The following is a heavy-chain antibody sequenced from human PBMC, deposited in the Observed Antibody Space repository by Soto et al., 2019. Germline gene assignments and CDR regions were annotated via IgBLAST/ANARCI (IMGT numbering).Heavy chain of an antibody. CDR1: GYTFTRYT. Sequence: GPVKVSCKASGYTFTRYTMNWVRQAPGQRLEWMGWINPDNGNTKSSQKFQDRVIITRDTSASTAYMDLSSLRSEDTAVYYCARGIATGQLDPWGQGTLVTVSS. J-gene: IGHJ5*02. V-gene: IGHV1-3*01. CDR3: ARGIATGQLDP. CDR2: INPDNGNT. D-gene: IGHD2-15*01.